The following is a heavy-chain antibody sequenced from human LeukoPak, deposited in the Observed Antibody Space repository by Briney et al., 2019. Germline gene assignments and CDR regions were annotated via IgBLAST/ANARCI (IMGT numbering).Heavy chain of an antibody. D-gene: IGHD2-15*01. J-gene: IGHJ4*02. CDR3: AREYIVVVVAAEVPMDY. CDR1: GYTFTGYY. CDR2: INPNSGGT. Sequence: GASVKVSCKASGYTFTGYYMHWVRQAPGQGLEWMGWINPNSGGTNYAQKFQGRVTMTRDTSISTAYMELSRLRSDDTAVYYCAREYIVVVVAAEVPMDYWGQGTLVTVSS. V-gene: IGHV1-2*02.